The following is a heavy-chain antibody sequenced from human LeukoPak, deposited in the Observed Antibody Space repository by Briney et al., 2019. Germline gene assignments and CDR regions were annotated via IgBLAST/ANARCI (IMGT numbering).Heavy chain of an antibody. CDR2: ISYDGSNK. Sequence: GGSLRLSCAASGFTFSSYGMHWVRQAPGKGLEWVAVISYDGSNKYYADSVKGRFTISRDNSKNTLYLQMNSLRAEDTAVYYCAKRSGSGWLTDWGQGTLVTVSS. CDR3: AKRSGSGWLTD. V-gene: IGHV3-30*18. J-gene: IGHJ4*02. CDR1: GFTFSSYG. D-gene: IGHD6-19*01.